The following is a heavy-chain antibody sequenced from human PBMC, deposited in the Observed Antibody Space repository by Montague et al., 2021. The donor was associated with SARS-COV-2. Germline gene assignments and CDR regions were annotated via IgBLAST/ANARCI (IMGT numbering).Heavy chain of an antibody. CDR2: IYYSGST. CDR3: ARSPTYYHILTGYFNGPNWFDP. V-gene: IGHV4-39*01. CDR1: GGSISSSSYY. Sequence: SETLSLTCTVSGGSISSSSYYWGWIRQPPGKGLEWIGSIYYSGSTCYNPSLKSRVTISVDTSKNQFSLKLSSVTAADTAVYYCARSPTYYHILTGYFNGPNWFDPWGQGTLVTVSS. D-gene: IGHD3-9*01. J-gene: IGHJ5*02.